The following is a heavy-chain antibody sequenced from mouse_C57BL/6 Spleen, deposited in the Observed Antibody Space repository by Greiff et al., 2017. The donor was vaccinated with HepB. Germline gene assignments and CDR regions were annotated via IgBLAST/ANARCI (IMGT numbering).Heavy chain of an antibody. J-gene: IGHJ4*01. CDR1: GYTFTDYE. CDR3: TGGFYDYDYYAMDY. CDR2: IDPETGGT. Sequence: VQLVESGAELVRPGASVTLSCKASGYTFTDYEMHWVKQTPVHGLEWIGAIDPETGGTAYNQKFKGKAILTADKSSSTAYMELRSLTSEDSAVYYCTGGFYDYDYYAMDYWGQGTSVTVSS. V-gene: IGHV1-15*01. D-gene: IGHD2-4*01.